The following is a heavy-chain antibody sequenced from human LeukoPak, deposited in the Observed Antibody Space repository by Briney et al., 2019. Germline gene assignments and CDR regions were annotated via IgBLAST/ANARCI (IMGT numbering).Heavy chain of an antibody. CDR1: GFTFSSYA. V-gene: IGHV3-23*01. J-gene: IGHJ3*02. CDR2: ISGSGGST. D-gene: IGHD3-10*01. Sequence: GGSLRLSCAASGFTFSSYAMSWVRQAPGKGLEWVSAISGSGGSTYYADSVKGRFTISRDNSKNTLYLQMNSLRAEDTAVYYCAKLGRENHRVLNAFDIWGQGTMVTVSS. CDR3: AKLGRENHRVLNAFDI.